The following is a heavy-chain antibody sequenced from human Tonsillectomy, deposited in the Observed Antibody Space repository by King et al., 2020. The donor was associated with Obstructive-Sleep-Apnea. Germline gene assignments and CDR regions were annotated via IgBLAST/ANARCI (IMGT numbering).Heavy chain of an antibody. V-gene: IGHV3-74*01. CDR1: GFTFSSYW. CDR3: ARVSEGVRGVYYFDY. Sequence: VQLVESGGGLVQPGGSLRLSCAASGFTFSSYWMHWVRQAPGKGLVWVSRINSDGSSTSYADSVKGRFTISRDNAKNTLYLQINSLRAEDTAVYYCARVSEGVRGVYYFDYWGQGTLVTVSS. J-gene: IGHJ4*02. D-gene: IGHD3-10*01. CDR2: INSDGSST.